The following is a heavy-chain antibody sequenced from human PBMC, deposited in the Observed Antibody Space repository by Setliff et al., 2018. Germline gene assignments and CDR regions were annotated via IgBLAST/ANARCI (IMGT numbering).Heavy chain of an antibody. CDR2: FYFHGRT. CDR1: SDSINNYY. V-gene: IGHV4-59*01. Sequence: SETLSLTCTISSDSINNYYWSWIRQPPGKGLEWIGYFYFHGRTTYNPSLESRAAISVDSSKNQFSLKLRSVTAADTAVYYCARDRSTVIRGVTSFFYYYMDVWGGGTTVTVSS. D-gene: IGHD3-10*01. CDR3: ARDRSTVIRGVTSFFYYYMDV. J-gene: IGHJ6*03.